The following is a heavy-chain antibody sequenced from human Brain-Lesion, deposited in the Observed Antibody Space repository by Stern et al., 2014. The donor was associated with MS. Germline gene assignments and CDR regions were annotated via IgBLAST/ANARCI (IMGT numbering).Heavy chain of an antibody. V-gene: IGHV1-69*06. CDR3: AKDGPALVTNWFDP. CDR2: IIPIFGSP. Sequence: QVQLVQSGPEVKKPGSSVQGSCKASGGTFGTYPITWLRQTPEQGLEWMGRIIPIFGSPNYAQKFQGRVTITADRSTTTVYMKLSSLKSDDAAVYYCAKDGPALVTNWFDPWGRGTLVTVSS. CDR1: GGTFGTYP. D-gene: IGHD5-18*01. J-gene: IGHJ5*02.